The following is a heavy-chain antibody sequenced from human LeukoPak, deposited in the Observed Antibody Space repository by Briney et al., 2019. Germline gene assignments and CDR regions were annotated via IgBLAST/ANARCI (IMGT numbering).Heavy chain of an antibody. J-gene: IGHJ6*02. CDR2: INPNSGGT. CDR3: ARELWIQLWLPYYYYGMDV. V-gene: IGHV1-2*02. D-gene: IGHD5-18*01. Sequence: GASVKVSCKASGYTFTGYYMHWVRQAPGQGLEWMGWINPNSGGTNYAQKFQGRVTMITDTSTRTAYMELRSLRSDDTAVYYCARELWIQLWLPYYYYGMDVWGQGSTVTVSS. CDR1: GYTFTGYY.